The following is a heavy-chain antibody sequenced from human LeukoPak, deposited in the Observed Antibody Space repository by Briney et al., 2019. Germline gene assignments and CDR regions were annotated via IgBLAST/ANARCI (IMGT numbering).Heavy chain of an antibody. D-gene: IGHD3-22*01. Sequence: GASVKVSCKASGYTFSSYGINWVRQAPGQGLEWMGWISVINSGNTRYAQNFQGRLTMTTDTSTTTAYMELRSLRSEDTAVYYCATVGVITPDAFDIWGQGTMVTVSS. V-gene: IGHV1-18*01. CDR3: ATVGVITPDAFDI. CDR2: ISVINSGNT. CDR1: GYTFSSYG. J-gene: IGHJ3*02.